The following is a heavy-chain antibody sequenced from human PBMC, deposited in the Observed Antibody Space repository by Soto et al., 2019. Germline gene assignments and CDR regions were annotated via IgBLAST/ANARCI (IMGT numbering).Heavy chain of an antibody. J-gene: IGHJ4*03. Sequence: SETLSLTCTVSGDSISSGSYWGWIRQPPGEGPEWIASIYHGGTTFYNPSLKSRISISVDTSKNQFSLRLTSVTAADTATYYCARVHVMVVAGSTFDYWSRGTLVTVSS. CDR3: ARVHVMVVAGSTFDY. CDR2: IYHGGTT. CDR1: GDSISSGSY. D-gene: IGHD6-19*01. V-gene: IGHV4-38-2*02.